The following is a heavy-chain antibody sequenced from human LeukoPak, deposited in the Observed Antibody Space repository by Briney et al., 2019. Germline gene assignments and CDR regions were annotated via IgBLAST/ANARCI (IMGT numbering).Heavy chain of an antibody. V-gene: IGHV3-53*01. D-gene: IGHD2-15*01. CDR2: ISNDGNT. J-gene: IGHJ1*01. CDR1: GFTVSANY. CDR3: ARDVYCSGGSCYQQ. Sequence: GGSLRLSCAASGFTVSANYMSWVRQAPGKGLEWGSVISNDGNTYYADSVKGRFTISRDISKNTLYLQMNSLRAEDTAVYYCARDVYCSGGSCYQQWGQGTLVTVSS.